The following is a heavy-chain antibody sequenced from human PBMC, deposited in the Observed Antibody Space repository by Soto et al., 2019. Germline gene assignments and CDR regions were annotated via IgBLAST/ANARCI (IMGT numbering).Heavy chain of an antibody. V-gene: IGHV3-48*03. CDR2: ISTSGSTI. J-gene: IGHJ4*02. Sequence: GGSLRLSCAASGFTFSRYEMNWVRQAPGKGLEWISYISTSGSTIYYADSVKGRFTISRDNAKNSLYLQMNSLRAEDTAVYYCARELAAAGSFDYWGQGTMVTVSS. CDR1: GFTFSRYE. CDR3: ARELAAAGSFDY. D-gene: IGHD6-13*01.